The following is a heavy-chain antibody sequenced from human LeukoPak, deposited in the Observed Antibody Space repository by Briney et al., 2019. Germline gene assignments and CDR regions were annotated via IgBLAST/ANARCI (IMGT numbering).Heavy chain of an antibody. J-gene: IGHJ6*03. CDR2: MNPNSGNT. D-gene: IGHD2-2*01. Sequence: GASVKVSCKASGYTFTSYDINWVRQATGQGLEWMGWMNPNSGNTGYAQKFQGRVTITRNTSISTAYMELSSLRSEDTAVYYCARGSNWCSSTSCYAYYYYYMDVWGKGTTVTISS. V-gene: IGHV1-8*03. CDR1: GYTFTSYD. CDR3: ARGSNWCSSTSCYAYYYYYMDV.